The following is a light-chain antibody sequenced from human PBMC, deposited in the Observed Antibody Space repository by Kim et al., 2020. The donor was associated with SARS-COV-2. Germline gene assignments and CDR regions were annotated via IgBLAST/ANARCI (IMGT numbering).Light chain of an antibody. V-gene: IGKV3D-7*01. Sequence: SPGERAALSCRASQSVSSSYLSWYQQKPGQAPRLLIYGASTRATGIPARFSGSGSGTDFTLTISSLQPEDFAVYYCQHDYNLPWTFGQGTKVEIK. CDR2: GAS. CDR1: QSVSSSY. J-gene: IGKJ1*01. CDR3: QHDYNLPWT.